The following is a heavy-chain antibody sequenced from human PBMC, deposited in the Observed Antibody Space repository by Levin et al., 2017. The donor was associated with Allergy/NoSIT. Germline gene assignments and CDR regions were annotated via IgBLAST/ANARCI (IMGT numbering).Heavy chain of an antibody. J-gene: IGHJ6*02. D-gene: IGHD2-21*02. Sequence: GGSLRLSCAASGFTFSSYGMHWVRQAPGKGLEWVAVIWYDGSNKYYADSVKGRFTISRDNSKNTLYLQMNSLRAEDTAVYYCARGAYCGGDCSEDYGMDVWGQGTTVTVSS. CDR2: IWYDGSNK. CDR3: ARGAYCGGDCSEDYGMDV. CDR1: GFTFSSYG. V-gene: IGHV3-33*01.